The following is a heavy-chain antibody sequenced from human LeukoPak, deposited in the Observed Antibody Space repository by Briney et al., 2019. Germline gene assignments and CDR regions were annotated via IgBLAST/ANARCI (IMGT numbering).Heavy chain of an antibody. J-gene: IGHJ4*02. V-gene: IGHV1-8*02. CDR1: GYTFTSYG. Sequence: ASVKVSCKASGYTFTSYGISWVRQATGQGLEWMGWMNPNSGNTAYAQKFQGRVTMTRNTSISTAYMELSSLRSEDTAVYYCARGPDGSGSSFDYWGQGTLVTVSS. CDR2: MNPNSGNT. D-gene: IGHD3-10*01. CDR3: ARGPDGSGSSFDY.